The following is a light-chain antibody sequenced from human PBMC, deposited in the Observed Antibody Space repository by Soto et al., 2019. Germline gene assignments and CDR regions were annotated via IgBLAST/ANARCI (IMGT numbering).Light chain of an antibody. CDR2: GAS. J-gene: IGKJ3*01. V-gene: IGKV3-15*01. CDR3: QQSYNTPLT. CDR1: QSVSSN. Sequence: EIVMTQSPATLSVSPGERATVSCRASQSVSSNLAWYQQKPGQAPRLLIYGASTRATGIPARFSGSGSGTDFTLTISSLQPEDFATYYCQQSYNTPLTFGPGTKVDI.